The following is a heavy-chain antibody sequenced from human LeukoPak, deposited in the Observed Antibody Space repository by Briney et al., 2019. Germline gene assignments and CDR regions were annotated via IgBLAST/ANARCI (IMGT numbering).Heavy chain of an antibody. CDR3: VNNYGSGSRYFDY. CDR2: ISSNGGTT. D-gene: IGHD3-10*01. CDR1: RFTLSDYV. J-gene: IGHJ4*02. Sequence: GGSLRLSCSASRFTLSDYVMYWVRQAPGKGLEYVSAISSNGGTTYYADSVKGRFTISRDNSKNTLYLQMRSLRAEDTAVYYCVNNYGSGSRYFDYWGQGTLVTVSS. V-gene: IGHV3-64D*09.